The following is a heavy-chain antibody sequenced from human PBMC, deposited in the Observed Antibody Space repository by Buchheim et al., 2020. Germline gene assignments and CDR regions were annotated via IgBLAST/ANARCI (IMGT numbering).Heavy chain of an antibody. CDR2: INHSGTT. CDR3: ARNFGLGGMDV. D-gene: IGHD3-16*01. CDR1: GDSISSTDW. V-gene: IGHV4-4*02. Sequence: QVQLQESGPGLVKPAGTLSLTCGVSGDSISSTDWWNWVRQPPGKGLERIGEINHSGTTNYSPSLKSRVTMSVDKSKKQFSLNLSSVTAADTAVYYCARNFGLGGMDVWGRGTT. J-gene: IGHJ6*02.